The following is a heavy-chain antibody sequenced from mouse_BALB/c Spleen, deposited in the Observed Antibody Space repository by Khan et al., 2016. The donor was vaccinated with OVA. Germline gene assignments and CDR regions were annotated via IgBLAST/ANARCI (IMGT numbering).Heavy chain of an antibody. J-gene: IGHJ2*01. CDR1: GFSLTSYG. V-gene: IGHV2-9*02. CDR3: ARLEEI. CDR2: IWAGGST. Sequence: QVQLKESGPGLVQPSQSLSITCTVSGFSLTSYGAHWLRQPPGKGLEWLGVIWAGGSTNYNSALMSRLSIGKDNSKSQVFLKMNSLQTDGTAMYXCARLEEIWGQGTTLTVST.